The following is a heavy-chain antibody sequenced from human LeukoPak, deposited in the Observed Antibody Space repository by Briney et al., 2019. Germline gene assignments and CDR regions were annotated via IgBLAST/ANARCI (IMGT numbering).Heavy chain of an antibody. Sequence: GGSLRLSCAASGFTFSSYAMHWVRQAPGKGLEWVAVISYDGSNKYYADSVKGRFTISRDNSKNTLYLQMNSLRVEDTALYYCAKVHGVPYWGQGTLVTVSS. D-gene: IGHD1-1*01. CDR3: AKVHGVPY. J-gene: IGHJ4*02. V-gene: IGHV3-30-3*01. CDR1: GFTFSSYA. CDR2: ISYDGSNK.